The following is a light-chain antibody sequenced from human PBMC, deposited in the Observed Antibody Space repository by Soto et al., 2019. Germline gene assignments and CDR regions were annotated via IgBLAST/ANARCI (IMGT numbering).Light chain of an antibody. Sequence: QSALTQPASVSGSPGQSITISCTGTSSDVGSYNLVSWYQQHPGKAPKLMIYEGSKRPSGVSNRFSGSKSGNTASLTISGLQAEDEADYYCCSYAGSGTSYVFGTGTKVTVL. CDR1: SSDVGSYNL. CDR2: EGS. J-gene: IGLJ1*01. V-gene: IGLV2-23*01. CDR3: CSYAGSGTSYV.